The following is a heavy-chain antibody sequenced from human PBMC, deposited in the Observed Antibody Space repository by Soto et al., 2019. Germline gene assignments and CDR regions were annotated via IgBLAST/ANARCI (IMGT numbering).Heavy chain of an antibody. CDR2: INSDGSST. CDR3: ARGATIFGVASRGFDP. Sequence: EVQLVESGGGLVQPGGSLRLSCAASGFTFSSYWMHWLRQAPGKGPVWVSRINSDGSSTSYADSVKGRFTISRDSAKNTLYLQMISLRAEDTAVYYCARGATIFGVASRGFDPWGQGTLVTVSS. V-gene: IGHV3-74*01. CDR1: GFTFSSYW. D-gene: IGHD3-3*01. J-gene: IGHJ5*02.